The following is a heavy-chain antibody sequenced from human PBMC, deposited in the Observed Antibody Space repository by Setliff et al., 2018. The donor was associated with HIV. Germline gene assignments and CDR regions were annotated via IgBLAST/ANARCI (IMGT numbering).Heavy chain of an antibody. D-gene: IGHD2-15*01. Sequence: SETLSLTCTVSGGSINSYYWNWIRQSPGKGLEWIGYIGYNGDTSYNPSLNSRVTLSVDRSKNQFSLKLSSVSAADTAVYFCAREVDKRQDSDAFDIWGPGTMVTVSS. J-gene: IGHJ3*02. CDR3: AREVDKRQDSDAFDI. CDR2: IGYNGDT. V-gene: IGHV4-59*01. CDR1: GGSINSYY.